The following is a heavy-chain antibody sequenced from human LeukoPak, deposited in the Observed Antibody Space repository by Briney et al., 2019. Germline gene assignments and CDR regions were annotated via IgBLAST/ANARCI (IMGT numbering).Heavy chain of an antibody. CDR3: AGHHPRNTVDF. J-gene: IGHJ4*02. CDR2: ISDIGSI. CDR1: GGSISSYY. D-gene: IGHD2-8*02. V-gene: IGHV4-59*08. Sequence: SETLSLTCTVSGGSISSYYWSWIRQPPGKGLEWIAYISDIGSINYNPSLKSRVTISLDTSKNQFSRKLSSVTAADTAVYYCAGHHPRNTVDFWGQGTLVTVSS.